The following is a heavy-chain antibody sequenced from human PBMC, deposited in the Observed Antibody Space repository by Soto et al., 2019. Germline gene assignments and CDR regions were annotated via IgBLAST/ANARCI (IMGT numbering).Heavy chain of an antibody. Sequence: EVQLLESGGGLVQPGGSLRLSCAASGFTFSSYAMSWVRQAPGKGLEWVSAISGSGGSTYYADSVKGRFTISRDNAKNSLYLQMNSLRAEDTAVYYCARDQGSMVAYFDYWGQGTLVTVSS. CDR2: ISGSGGST. CDR3: ARDQGSMVAYFDY. J-gene: IGHJ4*02. D-gene: IGHD5-12*01. CDR1: GFTFSSYA. V-gene: IGHV3-23*01.